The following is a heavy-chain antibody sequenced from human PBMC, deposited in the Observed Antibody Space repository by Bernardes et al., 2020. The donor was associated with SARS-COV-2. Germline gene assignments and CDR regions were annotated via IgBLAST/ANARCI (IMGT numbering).Heavy chain of an antibody. CDR2: ISGPGRT. CDR3: AKDSDYDFWSGYPSYGMDV. Sequence: GGSLRLSCAASGFTFSNYAMSWVRQAPGKGLEWVSDISGPGRTYYADSVRGRFTISRDNSKNTLYLEMNSLRVEDTAVYYCAKDSDYDFWSGYPSYGMDVWGQGTTVTVSS. V-gene: IGHV3-23*01. D-gene: IGHD3-3*01. CDR1: GFTFSNYA. J-gene: IGHJ6*02.